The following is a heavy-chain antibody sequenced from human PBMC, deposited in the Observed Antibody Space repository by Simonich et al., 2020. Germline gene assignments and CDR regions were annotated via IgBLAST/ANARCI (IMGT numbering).Heavy chain of an antibody. CDR3: ATYYFDY. Sequence: EVQLLESGGGLVQPGGSLRLSCAASGFTFSSYAMSWVRQAPGKGLGGVSAISGSGGRTYDADSVKGRFTISRDNSRNTLYLQMNSLRAEDTAVYYCATYYFDYWGQGTLVTVSS. V-gene: IGHV3-23*01. J-gene: IGHJ4*02. CDR2: ISGSGGRT. CDR1: GFTFSSYA.